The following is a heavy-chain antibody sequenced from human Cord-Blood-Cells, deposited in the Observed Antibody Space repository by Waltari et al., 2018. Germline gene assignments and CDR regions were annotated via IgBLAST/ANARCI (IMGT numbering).Heavy chain of an antibody. Sequence: QVQLQESGPGLVKPSETLSLTCAVSGYSISRGYYWDWIRQPQGKGLEWIGSIYHSGSTYYNPSLKSRVTISVDTSKNQFSLKLSSVTAADTAVYYCARGMTANFDYWGQGTLVTVSS. CDR2: IYHSGST. V-gene: IGHV4-38-2*01. D-gene: IGHD6-25*01. CDR1: GYSISRGYY. CDR3: ARGMTANFDY. J-gene: IGHJ4*02.